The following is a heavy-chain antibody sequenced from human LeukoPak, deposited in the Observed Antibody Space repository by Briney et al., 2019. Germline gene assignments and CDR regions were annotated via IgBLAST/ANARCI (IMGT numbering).Heavy chain of an antibody. CDR3: ARDGYNGY. V-gene: IGHV3-30-3*01. Sequence: GRSLRLSCAASGFTFSSYAMHWVRQAPGKGLEWVAVISYDGSNKYYADSVKGRFTISRDNSKNTLYLQMNSLRAEDTAVYYCARDGYNGYWGQGTLVTVSS. D-gene: IGHD5-24*01. CDR2: ISYDGSNK. J-gene: IGHJ4*02. CDR1: GFTFSSYA.